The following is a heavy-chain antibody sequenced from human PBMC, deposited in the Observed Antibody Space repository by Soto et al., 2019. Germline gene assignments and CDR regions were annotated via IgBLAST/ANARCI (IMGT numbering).Heavy chain of an antibody. CDR2: IYYSGST. CDR3: ARDSCYYDSSGYYPTLDY. J-gene: IGHJ4*02. Sequence: QVQLQESGPGLVKPSQTLSLTCTVSGGSISSGGYYWSWIRQHPGKGLEWIGYIYYSGSTYYNPSLKSRFTISVDTSKNQFPLKLSSMTAADTAVYYCARDSCYYDSSGYYPTLDYWGQGTLVTVSS. CDR1: GGSISSGGYY. V-gene: IGHV4-31*03. D-gene: IGHD3-22*01.